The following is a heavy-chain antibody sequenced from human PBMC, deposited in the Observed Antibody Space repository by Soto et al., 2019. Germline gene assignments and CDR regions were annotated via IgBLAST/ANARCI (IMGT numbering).Heavy chain of an antibody. CDR1: GFTFSSHA. V-gene: IGHV3-30-3*01. D-gene: IGHD2-2*01. CDR3: GRCSSTSCHLGSDY. Sequence: PGGSLRLSCAASGFTFSSHAMHWVRQAPGKGLEWVALISYDGYNKYYAASVKGRFTISRDNSKNTLYLQMNSLRAEDTAVYYCGRCSSTSCHLGSDYWGQGTLVTVSS. J-gene: IGHJ4*02. CDR2: ISYDGYNK.